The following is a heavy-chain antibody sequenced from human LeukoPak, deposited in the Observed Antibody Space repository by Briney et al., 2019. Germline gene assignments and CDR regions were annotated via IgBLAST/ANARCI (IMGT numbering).Heavy chain of an antibody. Sequence: ASVEVSCEASGGSFSRYAISWVRQAPGQGLEWMGGIIPIFGTANYAQKFQGRVTITADESTRTAYMELRTLRSEDTAIYYCARGSGETGGYYYVYWGRGTPVTVSS. CDR2: IIPIFGTA. CDR1: GGSFSRYA. V-gene: IGHV1-69*13. D-gene: IGHD3-22*01. CDR3: ARGSGETGGYYYVY. J-gene: IGHJ4*02.